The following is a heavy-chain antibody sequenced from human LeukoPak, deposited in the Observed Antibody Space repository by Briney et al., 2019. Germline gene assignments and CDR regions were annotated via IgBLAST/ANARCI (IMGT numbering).Heavy chain of an antibody. V-gene: IGHV3-21*01. CDR1: GFTFSSYS. CDR3: ARDGGYRKLYYYYYYYMDV. D-gene: IGHD3-16*02. CDR2: ISSSSSYI. Sequence: GGSLRLSCAASGFTFSSYSMNWVRQAPGKGLEWVSSISSSSSYIYCADSVKGRFTISRDNAKNSLYLQMNSLRAEDTAVYYCARDGGYRKLYYYYYYYMDVWGKGTTVTVSS. J-gene: IGHJ6*03.